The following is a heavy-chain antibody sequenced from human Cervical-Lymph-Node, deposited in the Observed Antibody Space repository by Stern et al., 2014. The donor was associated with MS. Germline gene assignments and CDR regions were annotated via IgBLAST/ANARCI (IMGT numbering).Heavy chain of an antibody. CDR1: GGSISSGSYF. J-gene: IGHJ4*02. D-gene: IGHD1-26*01. CDR2: IYSSGTI. Sequence: VQLVESGPGLVKPSQTLSLTCAVSGGSISSGSYFWSWIRQPAGKGLEWIGRIYSSGTINYNPSLKSRVTISGDTAKNQFSLNLTSVTAADTAVYYCARGSFFLYSGSYFDNWGQGTLVTVSS. CDR3: ARGSFFLYSGSYFDN. V-gene: IGHV4-61*02.